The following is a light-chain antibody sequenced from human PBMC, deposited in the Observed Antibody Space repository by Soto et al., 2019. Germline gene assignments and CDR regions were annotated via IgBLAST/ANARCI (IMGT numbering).Light chain of an antibody. CDR3: QSYDSSLSVSV. Sequence: QSLLTQPPSVSGAPGQRVTISCTGSSSNIGAGYDVHWYQQPPGTVPKLLIYNNNNRPSGVPDRFSGSKSGTSASLAITGLQAEDEADYYCQSYDSSLSVSVFGGGTKLTVL. CDR1: SSNIGAGYD. CDR2: NNN. V-gene: IGLV1-40*01. J-gene: IGLJ2*01.